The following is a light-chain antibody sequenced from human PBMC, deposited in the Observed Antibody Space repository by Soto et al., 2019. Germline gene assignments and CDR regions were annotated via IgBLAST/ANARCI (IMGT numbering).Light chain of an antibody. J-gene: IGKJ4*01. CDR3: QQYNNWHTLT. Sequence: EIVMTQSPATLSVSPGERATLSCRASQSVSSNLAWYQQKPGHAPRLLIYGASTRATGIPARFSGSVSGTEFTLTISSLQSEYFAVYYGQQYNNWHTLTFGGGTKVESK. V-gene: IGKV3-15*01. CDR2: GAS. CDR1: QSVSSN.